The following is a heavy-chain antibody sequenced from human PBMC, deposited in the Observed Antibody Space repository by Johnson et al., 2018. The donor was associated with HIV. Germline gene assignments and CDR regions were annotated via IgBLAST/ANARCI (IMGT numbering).Heavy chain of an antibody. CDR2: ISYDGSNK. CDR3: ARDVAATMIVVGGAYDAFDI. J-gene: IGHJ3*02. CDR1: GFAFSRFA. D-gene: IGHD3-22*01. V-gene: IGHV3-30*03. Sequence: QMLLVESEGGVVQPGGSLRLSCAASGFAFSRFAMHWVRQVPDKGLEWVAVISYDGSNKYYADSVTGRFSISRANSKNTLYLQMNSLRAEDTAVYYCARDVAATMIVVGGAYDAFDIWGQGTMVTVSS.